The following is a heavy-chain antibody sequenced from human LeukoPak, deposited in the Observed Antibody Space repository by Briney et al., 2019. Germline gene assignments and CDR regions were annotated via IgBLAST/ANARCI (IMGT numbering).Heavy chain of an antibody. Sequence: SGTLSLTCAVSGGSISSSNWWSWVRQPPGKGLEWIGEIYHIGSTSYNPSLKSRVTISVDKSKNQFSLKLSSVTAADTAVYYCARTLWFGEGNDAFDIWGQGTMVTVSS. V-gene: IGHV4-4*02. CDR2: IYHIGST. J-gene: IGHJ3*02. D-gene: IGHD3-10*01. CDR3: ARTLWFGEGNDAFDI. CDR1: GGSISSSNW.